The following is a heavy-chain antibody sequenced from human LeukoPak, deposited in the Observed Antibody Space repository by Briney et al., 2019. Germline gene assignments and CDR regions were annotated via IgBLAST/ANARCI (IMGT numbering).Heavy chain of an antibody. V-gene: IGHV4-59*01. CDR1: GGSFSGYY. J-gene: IGHJ4*02. Sequence: SETLSLTCAVYGGSFSGYYWSWIRQPPGKGLEWIGYIYYSGSTNYNPSLKSRVTISVDTSKNQFSLKLSSVTAADTAVYYCARAEGYCSSTSCPFDYWGQGTLVTVSS. CDR2: IYYSGST. D-gene: IGHD2-2*01. CDR3: ARAEGYCSSTSCPFDY.